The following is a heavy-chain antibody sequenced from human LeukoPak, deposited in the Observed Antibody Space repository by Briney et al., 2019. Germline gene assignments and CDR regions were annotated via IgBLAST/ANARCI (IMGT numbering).Heavy chain of an antibody. D-gene: IGHD5-12*01. J-gene: IGHJ4*02. CDR2: FDPEDGET. Sequence: ASVKVSCKVSGYTLTELSMHWVRQAPGKGLEWMGGFDPEDGETIYAQKFQGRVTMTEDTSTDTAYMELSSLRSEDTAVYFCARSGYSGGSYTPPGRLWGQGTLVIVSS. V-gene: IGHV1-24*01. CDR1: GYTLTELS. CDR3: ARSGYSGGSYTPPGRL.